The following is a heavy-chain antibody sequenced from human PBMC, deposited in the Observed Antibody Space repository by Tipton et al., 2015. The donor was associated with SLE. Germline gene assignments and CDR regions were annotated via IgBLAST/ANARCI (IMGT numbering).Heavy chain of an antibody. CDR2: INHSGST. D-gene: IGHD3-10*01. CDR3: ARGQVLLWTHPFQN. Sequence: TLSLTCTVSGGSISSSSYYWSWIRQPPGKGLEWIGEINHSGSTNYNPSLKSRVTISVDTSKNQFSLKLTSVTAADTAVYYCARGQVLLWTHPFQNWGQGTLVTVSS. J-gene: IGHJ1*01. V-gene: IGHV4-39*07. CDR1: GGSISSSSYY.